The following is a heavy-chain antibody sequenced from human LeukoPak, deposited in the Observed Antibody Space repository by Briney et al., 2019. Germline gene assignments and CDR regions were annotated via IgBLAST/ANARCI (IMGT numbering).Heavy chain of an antibody. CDR1: GGSINGNNYY. CDR3: ARHQWAVAGIDY. V-gene: IGHV4-39*01. Sequence: SETLSLTCTVSGGSINGNNYYWRWIRQPPGKGLEWIGSIYYSGSTYYNPSLKSRVTIPVDTSKNQFSLRLSSVTAADTSVYYCARHQWAVAGIDYWGQGSLVTVSS. J-gene: IGHJ4*02. CDR2: IYYSGST. D-gene: IGHD6-19*01.